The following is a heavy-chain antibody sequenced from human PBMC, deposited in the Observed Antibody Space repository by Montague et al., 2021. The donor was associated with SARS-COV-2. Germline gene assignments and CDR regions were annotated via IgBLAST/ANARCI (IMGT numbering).Heavy chain of an antibody. Sequence: SETLSLTCVVSGASVTSPNWWSWVRQAPGKGLEWIGEINHRGTINYNPSLKSRVTISVDKSKNNFFLRLSSVTAADTAIYFFARDADIDVFGSSFDDWGQGTPVTVTS. CDR2: INHRGTI. CDR1: GASVTSPNW. CDR3: ARDADIDVFGSSFDD. D-gene: IGHD5-12*01. V-gene: IGHV4-4*02. J-gene: IGHJ4*02.